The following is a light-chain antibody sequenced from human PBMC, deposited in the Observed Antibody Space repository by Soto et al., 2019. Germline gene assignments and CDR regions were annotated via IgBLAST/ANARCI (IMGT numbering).Light chain of an antibody. Sequence: QSAIRQPRSVSSPPGPSFTISCTGTSSDVGVYNYVSWYQQYPGKAPKIMIYDVSKRPSGVPDRFSGSKSDNTASLTISGLQAEDEADYYCCSYVGSYTFVFGSGTKVTVL. CDR2: DVS. J-gene: IGLJ1*01. CDR1: SSDVGVYNY. CDR3: CSYVGSYTFV. V-gene: IGLV2-11*01.